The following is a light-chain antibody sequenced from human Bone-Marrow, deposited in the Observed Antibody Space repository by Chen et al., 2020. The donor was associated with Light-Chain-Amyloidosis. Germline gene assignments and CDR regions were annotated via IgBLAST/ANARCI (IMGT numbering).Light chain of an antibody. V-gene: IGLV3-21*02. CDR2: DDS. J-gene: IGLJ3*02. CDR1: NIGDTS. Sequence: SYVRTQPSSVSVAPGQTATIACGGNNIGDTSVHWYQQTPGQAPLLVVYDDSDRPSGIPERLSGSNSGNTATLTISRVEAGDEADYYCQVWDRSSDRPVFGGGTKLTVL. CDR3: QVWDRSSDRPV.